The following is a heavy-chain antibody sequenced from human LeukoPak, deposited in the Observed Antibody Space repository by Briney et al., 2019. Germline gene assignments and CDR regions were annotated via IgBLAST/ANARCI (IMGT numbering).Heavy chain of an antibody. CDR2: INGDGGST. CDR1: GFTFSSHW. J-gene: IGHJ6*02. D-gene: IGHD6-25*01. V-gene: IGHV3-74*01. CDR3: ARDRWVAADFHYYYAMDV. Sequence: GGSLRLSCAVSGFTFSSHWMHWVRQPPGKGLVWVSRINGDGGSTNYADSVKGRFTISRDNAKNTLYLQVNSLRVEDTAIYYCARDRWVAADFHYYYAMDVWGQGTTVTVSS.